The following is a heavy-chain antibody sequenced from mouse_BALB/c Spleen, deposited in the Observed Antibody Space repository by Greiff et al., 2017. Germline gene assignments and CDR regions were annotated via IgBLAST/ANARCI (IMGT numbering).Heavy chain of an antibody. CDR3: ARDYGSYYYAMDY. J-gene: IGHJ4*01. CDR1: GFSLTSYG. V-gene: IGHV2-9*02. CDR2: IWAGGST. D-gene: IGHD1-2*01. Sequence: VKLEESGPGLVAPSQSLSITCTVSGFSLTSYGVHWVRQPPGKGLEWLGVIWAGGSTNYNSALMSRLSISKDNSKSQVFLKMNSLQTDDTAMYYCARDYGSYYYAMDYWGQGTSVTVSS.